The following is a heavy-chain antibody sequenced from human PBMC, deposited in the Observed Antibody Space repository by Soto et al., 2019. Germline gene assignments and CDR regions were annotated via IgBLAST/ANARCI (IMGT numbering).Heavy chain of an antibody. CDR3: ARGYYDSSGYYGRYYYYCGMDV. CDR2: IGTAGDT. J-gene: IGHJ6*02. V-gene: IGHV3-13*01. Sequence: GGSMRLSCAASGFTSSSYDMHWVRQATGKGLEWVSAIGTAGDTYYPGSVKGRFTISRENAKNSLYLQMNSLRAEDTAVYYCARGYYDSSGYYGRYYYYCGMDVWGQGTTVTVSS. CDR1: GFTSSSYD. D-gene: IGHD3-22*01.